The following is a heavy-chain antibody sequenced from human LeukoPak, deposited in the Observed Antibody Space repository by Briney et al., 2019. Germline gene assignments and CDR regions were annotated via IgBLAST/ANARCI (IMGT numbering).Heavy chain of an antibody. CDR3: AILLTGHFDP. CDR2: IYNNGDT. V-gene: IGHV4-30-4*01. J-gene: IGHJ5*02. D-gene: IGHD3-9*01. Sequence: PSETLSLTCAVSGASISSGDSYWSWIRQSPGRGLEWIAYIYNNGDTFHNPSLKPRVTTSLDPSKNQFSLRLTSLTAADTAVYYCAILLTGHFDPWGQGTLVSVSS. CDR1: GASISSGDSY.